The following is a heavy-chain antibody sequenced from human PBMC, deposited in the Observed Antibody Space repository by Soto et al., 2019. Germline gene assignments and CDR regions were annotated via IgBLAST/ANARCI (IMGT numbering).Heavy chain of an antibody. CDR2: INHSGST. CDR1: GGSFRGYY. V-gene: IGHV4-34*01. J-gene: IGHJ4*02. Sequence: SETLSLTCAVYGGSFRGYYWSWLRQPPGKGLEWIGEINHSGSTNYNPSLKSRVTISVDTSKNQFSLKLSSVTAADTAVYYCARGKNYYDSSGYKGEYFDYWGQGTLVTVSS. D-gene: IGHD3-22*01. CDR3: ARGKNYYDSSGYKGEYFDY.